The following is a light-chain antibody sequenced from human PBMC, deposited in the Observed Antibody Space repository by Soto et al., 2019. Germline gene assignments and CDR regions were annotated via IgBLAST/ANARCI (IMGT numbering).Light chain of an antibody. J-gene: IGKJ1*01. V-gene: IGKV4-1*01. CDR3: QQYYSTPWT. CDR1: QNVLYSSNKNY. Sequence: DIVMTQSPDSLAVSLGERATINCTSSQNVLYSSNKNYLAWFQQKPGQPPKLLIYWASTRESGVPDRFRGSGSGTDFTLTISSLQAEDVAVYYCQQYYSTPWTFGQGTKVEIK. CDR2: WAS.